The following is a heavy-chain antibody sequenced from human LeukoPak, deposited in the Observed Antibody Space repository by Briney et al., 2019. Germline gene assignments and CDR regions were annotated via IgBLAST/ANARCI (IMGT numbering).Heavy chain of an antibody. CDR2: INPNSGGT. CDR3: ARYDSSGYYHFDY. V-gene: IGHV1-2*02. CDR1: GYTFTGYY. Sequence: ASVKVSCKASGYTFTGYYIHWVRQAPGQGLEWMGWINPNSGGTNYVQKFQGRVTMTRDTSINTVYMELSRLRSDDTAVYYCARYDSSGYYHFDYWGQGTLVTVSS. D-gene: IGHD3-22*01. J-gene: IGHJ4*02.